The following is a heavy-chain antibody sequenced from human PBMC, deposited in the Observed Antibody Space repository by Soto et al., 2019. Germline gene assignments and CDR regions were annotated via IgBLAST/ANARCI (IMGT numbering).Heavy chain of an antibody. CDR1: GFAFSSYA. CDR2: ISYDGSNK. V-gene: IGHV3-30-3*01. J-gene: IGHJ2*01. CDR3: ARPLWRDDYNWGYFDL. Sequence: QVQLVESGRGEVQPGRSLRLSCAASGFAFSSYAMHWVRQAPGKGLEWVAVISYDGSNKYYADSVKGRFTISRDNSKNTLYLQKNSLRTEDTAVYYCARPLWRDDYNWGYFDLWGRGTLVTVSS. D-gene: IGHD4-4*01.